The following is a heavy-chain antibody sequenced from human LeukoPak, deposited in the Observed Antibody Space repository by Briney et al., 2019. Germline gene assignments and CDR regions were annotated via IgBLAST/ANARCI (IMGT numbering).Heavy chain of an antibody. J-gene: IGHJ4*02. CDR2: ISTYDGDA. Sequence: ASVTVSCKASGYSFTSYGITWVRQAPGQGLEWMGWISTYDGDANYAQQLQGRVTMTTDTSTITAHMELRSLRSDDTAVYYCARAPSGFTYGPGDHWGQGTLVTVSS. V-gene: IGHV1-18*01. CDR3: ARAPSGFTYGPGDH. D-gene: IGHD5-18*01. CDR1: GYSFTSYG.